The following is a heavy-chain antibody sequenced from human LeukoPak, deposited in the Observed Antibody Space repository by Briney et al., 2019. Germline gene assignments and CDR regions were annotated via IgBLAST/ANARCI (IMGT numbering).Heavy chain of an antibody. D-gene: IGHD3-16*02. Sequence: GGSLRLSCAASGFTFSSYSMNWVRQAPGKGLEWVSSISSSSSYIYYADSVKGRFTISRDNAKNSLYLQMNSLRAEDTAVYYCARSHVRGSYRSDFDYWGQGTLVTVSS. J-gene: IGHJ4*02. CDR1: GFTFSSYS. V-gene: IGHV3-21*01. CDR3: ARSHVRGSYRSDFDY. CDR2: ISSSSSYI.